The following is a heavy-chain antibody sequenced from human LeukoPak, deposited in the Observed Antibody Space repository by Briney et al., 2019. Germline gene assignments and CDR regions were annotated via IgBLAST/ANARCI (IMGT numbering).Heavy chain of an antibody. Sequence: GGSLRLSCAASGFTFSGSAMHWVRQASGKGLEWVGRIRSKANSYATAYAASVNGRFTISRDDSKNTAYLQMNSLKTEDTAVYYCTRQGVGATSDYWGQGTLVTVSS. CDR3: TRQGVGATSDY. J-gene: IGHJ4*02. CDR1: GFTFSGSA. CDR2: IRSKANSYAT. D-gene: IGHD1-26*01. V-gene: IGHV3-73*01.